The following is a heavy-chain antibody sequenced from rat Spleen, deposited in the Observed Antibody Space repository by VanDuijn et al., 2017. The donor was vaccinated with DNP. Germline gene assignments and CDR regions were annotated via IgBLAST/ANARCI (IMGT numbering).Heavy chain of an antibody. CDR1: DYSITTNC. Sequence: EVQLQESGSGLVKPSQSLSLTCSVTDYSITTNCWGWVRKFPGSKMEWIGHISYSGSTNYNPSLKSRISITRDTSKNHFFLHLNSVTSEDSATYYCARWTRYFDYWGQGIMVTVSS. V-gene: IGHV3-1*01. CDR3: ARWTRYFDY. CDR2: ISYSGST. J-gene: IGHJ2*01. D-gene: IGHD1-7*01.